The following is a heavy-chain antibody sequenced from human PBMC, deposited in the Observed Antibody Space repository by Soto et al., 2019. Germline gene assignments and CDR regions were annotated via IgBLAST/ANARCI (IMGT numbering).Heavy chain of an antibody. CDR2: IYYSGST. CDR1: GGSISSSSYY. V-gene: IGHV4-39*01. CDR3: ARSVKDSSWYPFDY. J-gene: IGHJ4*02. Sequence: QLQLQESGPGLVKPSETLSLTCTVSGGSISSSSYYWGWIRQPPGKGLEWIGSIYYSGSTYYNPSLKSRVTISVYTSKNQFSLKLSSVTAADTAVYYCARSVKDSSWYPFDYWGQGTLVTVSS. D-gene: IGHD6-13*01.